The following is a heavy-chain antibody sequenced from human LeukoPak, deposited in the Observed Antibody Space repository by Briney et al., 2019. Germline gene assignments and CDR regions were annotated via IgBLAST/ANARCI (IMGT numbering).Heavy chain of an antibody. CDR3: ARDTGDTYYFDY. CDR1: GYTFTGYY. D-gene: IGHD3-10*01. CDR2: INPNSGGT. J-gene: IGHJ4*02. Sequence: ASVKVSCKASGYTFTGYYMHWVRQAPGQGLEWMGWINPNSGGTNYAQKFQGRVTMTRDTSISTAYMELSRLRSDDTAVYYCARDTGDTYYFDYWGQGTLVTVSS. V-gene: IGHV1-2*02.